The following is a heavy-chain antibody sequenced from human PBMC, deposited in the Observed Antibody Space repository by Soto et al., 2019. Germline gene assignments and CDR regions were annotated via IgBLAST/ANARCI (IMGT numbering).Heavy chain of an antibody. Sequence: EVQLVESGGGLVQPGGSLRLSSVASGFTVTDIYMKWVRQAPGKGLEWVSVIYNEFTDYADSVRGRFSISTDSSKNALYLQMNSLRAEDSAVYYCVREPRYCSGGSCSIMGDAFDIWGQGTMVTVSS. CDR2: IYNEFT. V-gene: IGHV3-66*01. D-gene: IGHD2-15*01. CDR3: VREPRYCSGGSCSIMGDAFDI. CDR1: GFTVTDIY. J-gene: IGHJ3*02.